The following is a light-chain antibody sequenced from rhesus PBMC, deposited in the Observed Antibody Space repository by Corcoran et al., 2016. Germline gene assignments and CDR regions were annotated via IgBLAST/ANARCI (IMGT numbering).Light chain of an antibody. J-gene: IGKJ3*01. CDR1: QTINNW. Sequence: DIQMTQSPSSLSASVGDTVTITCRASQTINNWLAWYQQKPGKAPKLLIYKTSSLQTGVPSRFSGSGSGTDFNLTITSLQPEDFASYYCLQYTTTPFTLGPGTKLDV. V-gene: IGKV1-22*01. CDR2: KTS. CDR3: LQYTTTPFT.